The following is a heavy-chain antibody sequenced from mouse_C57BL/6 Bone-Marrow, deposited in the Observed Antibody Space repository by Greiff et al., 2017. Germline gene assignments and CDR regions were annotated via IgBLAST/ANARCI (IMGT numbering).Heavy chain of an antibody. V-gene: IGHV1-69*01. CDR2: IDPSDSYT. D-gene: IGHD1-1*01. J-gene: IGHJ3*01. CDR3: VYYYGSRAY. CDR1: GYTFTSYW. Sequence: QVQLKQPGAELVMPGASVKLSCKASGYTFTSYWMHWVKQRPGQGLEWIGEIDPSDSYTNYNQKFKGKSTLTVDKSSSTAYMQLSSLTSEDSAFYYCVYYYGSRAYWGQGTLVTGSA.